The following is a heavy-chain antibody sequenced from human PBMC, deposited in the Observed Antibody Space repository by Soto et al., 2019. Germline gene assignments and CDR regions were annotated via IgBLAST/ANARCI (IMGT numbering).Heavy chain of an antibody. J-gene: IGHJ5*02. CDR3: ARDSRGHNWNLYNWFDP. D-gene: IGHD1-7*01. CDR1: GFTFSSYA. V-gene: IGHV3-30-3*01. Sequence: PGGSLRLSCAASGFTFSSYAMHWVRQAPGKGLEWVAVISYDGSNKYYADSVKGRFTISRDNSKNTLYLQMNSLRAEDTAVYYCARDSRGHNWNLYNWFDPWGQVTMGTVSS. CDR2: ISYDGSNK.